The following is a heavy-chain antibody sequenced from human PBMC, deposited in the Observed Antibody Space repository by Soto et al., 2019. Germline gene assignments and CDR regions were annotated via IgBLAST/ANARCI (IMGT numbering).Heavy chain of an antibody. CDR3: ARALVGATTEYYYYGMDV. Sequence: ASVKVSCKASGGTFSSYAISWVRQAPGQGLEWMGGIIPIFGTANYAQKFQGRVTITADESTSTAYMELSSLRSEDTAVYYCARALVGATTEYYYYGMDVWGQGTTVTVSS. CDR1: GGTFSSYA. CDR2: IIPIFGTA. D-gene: IGHD1-26*01. V-gene: IGHV1-69*13. J-gene: IGHJ6*02.